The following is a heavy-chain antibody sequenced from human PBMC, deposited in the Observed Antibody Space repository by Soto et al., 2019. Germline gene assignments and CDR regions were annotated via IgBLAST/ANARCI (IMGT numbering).Heavy chain of an antibody. J-gene: IGHJ6*02. CDR2: ISAYKGNT. D-gene: IGHD2-8*01. V-gene: IGHV1-18*04. Sequence: AASVKVSCKASGYTFTTYDISWVRQAPGRGLEWMGWISAYKGNTNYAQKFQGRVTMTTDTSTSTAYMELRSLRSDDTAMYYCARDAYCSNGVCSYYYGMDVWGQGTAVTVSS. CDR3: ARDAYCSNGVCSYYYGMDV. CDR1: GYTFTTYD.